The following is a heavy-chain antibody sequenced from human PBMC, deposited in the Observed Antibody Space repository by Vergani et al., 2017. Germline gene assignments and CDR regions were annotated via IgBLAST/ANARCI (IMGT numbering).Heavy chain of an antibody. Sequence: QVQLQESGPGLVKPSGTLSLTCAISGGSISNNNWWSWVRQPPGKGLEWMGEIYHSGSTTYNPSLKSRVTISVDKSKNQFSLKLKSVTAADTAVYYCARDGQWPVRGGFDSWGQGTLVTVSS. CDR2: IYHSGST. CDR3: ARDGQWPVRGGFDS. J-gene: IGHJ4*02. CDR1: GGSISNNNW. V-gene: IGHV4-4*02. D-gene: IGHD6-19*01.